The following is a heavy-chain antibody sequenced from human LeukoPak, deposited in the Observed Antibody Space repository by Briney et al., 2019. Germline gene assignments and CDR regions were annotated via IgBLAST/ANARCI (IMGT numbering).Heavy chain of an antibody. D-gene: IGHD5-24*01. V-gene: IGHV4-34*01. CDR1: GGSFSGYY. CDR3: ATGFRRDGYD. J-gene: IGHJ4*02. Sequence: SETLSLTCAVYGGSFSGYYWSWIRQPPGKGLEWIGEINHSGSTNYNPSLKSRVTISVDTSKNQFSLKLSSVTAADTAVYYCATGFRRDGYDWGQGTLVTVSS. CDR2: INHSGST.